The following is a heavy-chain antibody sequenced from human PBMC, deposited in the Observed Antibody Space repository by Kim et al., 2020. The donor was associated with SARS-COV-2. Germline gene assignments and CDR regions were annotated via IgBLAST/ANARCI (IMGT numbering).Heavy chain of an antibody. CDR2: IYSGGST. D-gene: IGHD5-12*01. J-gene: IGHJ4*02. CDR1: GFSVSHNN. CDR3: AREGLSSGDGWGFDY. Sequence: GGSLRLSCAASGFSVSHNNMAWVRQAPGKGLEWVSAIYSGGSTFHADSVGGRFTISRDNSRSTLYPQMNSLRADDTAVSYCAREGLSSGDGWGFDYWGQG. V-gene: IGHV3-53*01.